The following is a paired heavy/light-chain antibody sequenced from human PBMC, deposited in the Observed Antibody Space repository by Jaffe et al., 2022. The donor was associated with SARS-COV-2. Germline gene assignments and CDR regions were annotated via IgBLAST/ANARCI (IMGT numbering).Heavy chain of an antibody. CDR2: IIPILGIA. J-gene: IGHJ6*02. D-gene: IGHD3-3*01. Sequence: QVQLVQSGAEVKKPGSSVKVSCKASGGTFSSYTISWVRQAPGQGLEWMGRIIPILGIANYAQKFQGRVTITADKSTSTAYMELSSLRSEDTAVYYCASRDGRVVNYYYGMDVWGQGTTVTVSS. CDR1: GGTFSSYT. CDR3: ASRDGRVVNYYYGMDV. V-gene: IGHV1-69*02.
Light chain of an antibody. V-gene: IGLV7-46*01. J-gene: IGLJ2*01. CDR2: DTS. Sequence: QAVVTQEPSLTVSPGGTVTLTCGSSTGAVTSGHYPYWFQQKPGQAPRTLIYDTSNKHSWTPARFSGSLLGGKAALTLSGAQPEDEAEYYCLLSYSGARPRVVFGGGTKLTVL. CDR1: TGAVTSGHY. CDR3: LLSYSGARPRVV.